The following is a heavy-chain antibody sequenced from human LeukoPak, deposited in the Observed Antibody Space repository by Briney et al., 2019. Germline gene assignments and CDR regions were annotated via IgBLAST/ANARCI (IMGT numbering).Heavy chain of an antibody. Sequence: ASVKVSCKASGYTFTSYYMHWVRQAPGQGLEWMGIINPSGGSTSYAQKFQGRVTMTRDMSMSTVYMELSRLRSDDTAVYYCARDRDMVTTYPSDYWGQGTLVTVSS. CDR2: INPSGGST. D-gene: IGHD5-12*01. CDR3: ARDRDMVTTYPSDY. J-gene: IGHJ4*02. CDR1: GYTFTSYY. V-gene: IGHV1-46*01.